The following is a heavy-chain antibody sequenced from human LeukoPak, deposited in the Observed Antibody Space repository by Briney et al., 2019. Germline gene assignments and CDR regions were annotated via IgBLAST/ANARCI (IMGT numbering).Heavy chain of an antibody. J-gene: IGHJ4*02. CDR3: ARGGSSWARFDY. CDR1: GFTFNTHS. V-gene: IGHV3-21*01. CDR2: ISSTSIYI. D-gene: IGHD6-13*01. Sequence: GGSLRLSCAASGFTFNTHSMNWVRQAPGKGLEWLSSISSTSIYINYADSVKGRFTISRDNAKNSLYLQMNSLRAEDTAVYYCARGGSSWARFDYWGQGTLVTVSS.